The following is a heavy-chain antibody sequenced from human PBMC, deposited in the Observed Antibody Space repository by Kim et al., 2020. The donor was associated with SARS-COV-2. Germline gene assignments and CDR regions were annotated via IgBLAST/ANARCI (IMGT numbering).Heavy chain of an antibody. CDR1: GFTFSSYA. CDR3: AKDRSMVRGAPGPNYYFDY. V-gene: IGHV3-23*01. J-gene: IGHJ4*02. Sequence: GGSLRLSCAASGFTFSSYAMSWVRQAPGKGLEWVSAISGSGGSTYYADSVKGRFTISRDNSKNTLYLQMNSLRAEDTAVYYCAKDRSMVRGAPGPNYYFDYWGQGTLVTVSS. CDR2: ISGSGGST. D-gene: IGHD3-10*01.